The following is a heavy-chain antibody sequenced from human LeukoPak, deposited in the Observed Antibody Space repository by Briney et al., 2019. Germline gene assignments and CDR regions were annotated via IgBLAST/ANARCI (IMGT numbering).Heavy chain of an antibody. D-gene: IGHD4-17*01. CDR2: IYYSGST. J-gene: IGHJ6*03. V-gene: IGHV4-39*07. CDR1: GGSISSSSYY. Sequence: PSETLSLTCTVSGGSISSSSYYWGWIRQPPGKGLEWIGSIYYSGSTYYNPSLKSRVTISVDTSKNQFSLKLSSVTAADTAVYYCARAATVTTSHYYYYMDVWGKGTTVTVSS. CDR3: ARAATVTTSHYYYYMDV.